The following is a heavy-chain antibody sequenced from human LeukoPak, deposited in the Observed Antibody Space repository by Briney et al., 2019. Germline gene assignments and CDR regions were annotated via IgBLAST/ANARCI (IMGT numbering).Heavy chain of an antibody. CDR1: GFSFTNGW. J-gene: IGHJ4*02. Sequence: GGCLRLSCVVSGFSFTNGWMSWVRQAPGKGLEWVGRIKRKTDGGTIDYGAPVKGRFTISRDDSKNTMYLQMNSLKTEDTAVYYCTAGLEKSDFDYWGQGTLVTVSS. CDR2: IKRKTDGGTI. CDR3: TAGLEKSDFDY. D-gene: IGHD1-1*01. V-gene: IGHV3-15*01.